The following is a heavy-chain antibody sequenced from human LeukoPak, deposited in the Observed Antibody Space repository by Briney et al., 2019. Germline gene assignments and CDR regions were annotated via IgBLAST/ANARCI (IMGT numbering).Heavy chain of an antibody. V-gene: IGHV4-59*01. J-gene: IGHJ6*03. Sequence: SETLSLTCTVSGGSISSYYWSWIRQPPGKGLEWIGYIYYSGSTNYNPSLKSRVTISVDTSKNQFSLKLSSVTAADTAVYYCARGAYYYYYMDVWGKGTTVTVSS. CDR1: GGSISSYY. CDR2: IYYSGST. CDR3: ARGAYYYYYMDV.